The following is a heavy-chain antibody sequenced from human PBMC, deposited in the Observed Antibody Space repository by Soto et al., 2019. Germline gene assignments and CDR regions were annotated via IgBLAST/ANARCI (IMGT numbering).Heavy chain of an antibody. CDR2: IYYNGSP. CDR1: GGSISSSSYY. V-gene: IGHV4-61*03. J-gene: IGHJ4*02. Sequence: SETLSLTCTVSGGSISSSSYYWVWIRQPPGKRLEWIGYIYYNGSPKYNPSLKSRVSISIDPSNNHFSLNLYSVTAADTAVYFCARAGGYNYAYDFWGQGTLVTVSS. CDR3: ARAGGYNYAYDF. D-gene: IGHD5-18*01.